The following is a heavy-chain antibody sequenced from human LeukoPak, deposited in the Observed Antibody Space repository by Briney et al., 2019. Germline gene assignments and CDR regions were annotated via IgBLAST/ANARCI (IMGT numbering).Heavy chain of an antibody. CDR2: INYSGST. J-gene: IGHJ4*02. Sequence: SETLSLTCTVSGGSISSSSYYWGWIRQPPGRGLEWIGSINYSGSTYYNPSLKSRVTISVDTSKNQFSLKLGSVTAADTAVYYCARTVPYYYDSSGYLYWGQGTLVTVSS. CDR3: ARTVPYYYDSSGYLY. D-gene: IGHD3-22*01. V-gene: IGHV4-39*07. CDR1: GGSISSSSYY.